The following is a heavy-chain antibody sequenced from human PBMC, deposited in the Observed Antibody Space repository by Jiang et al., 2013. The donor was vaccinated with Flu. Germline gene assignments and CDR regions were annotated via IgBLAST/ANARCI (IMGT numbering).Heavy chain of an antibody. CDR3: ARSPGYYFDY. J-gene: IGHJ4*02. CDR1: GGSITSYY. Sequence: GPGLVKPSETLSLTCTVSGGSITSYYWSWIRQPPGKGLEWIGYIYYGGSANYNPSLKSRVTISLDTSKTQFSLKLSSATAADTAVFYCARSPGYYFDYWGQGTLVTVSS. CDR2: IYYGGSA. V-gene: IGHV4-59*08. D-gene: IGHD1-14*01.